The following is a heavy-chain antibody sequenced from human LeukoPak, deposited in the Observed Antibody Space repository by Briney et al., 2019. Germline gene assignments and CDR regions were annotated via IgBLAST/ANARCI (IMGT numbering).Heavy chain of an antibody. CDR3: ARDLDDSSGYYYRPRAFDI. V-gene: IGHV1-2*06. Sequence: ASVKVSRKASGYTFTGYYMHWVRQAPGQGLEWMGRINPNSGGTNYAQKFQGRVTMTRDTSISTAYMELSRLRSDDTAVYYCARDLDDSSGYYYRPRAFDIWGQGTIVTVSS. CDR1: GYTFTGYY. J-gene: IGHJ3*02. CDR2: INPNSGGT. D-gene: IGHD3-22*01.